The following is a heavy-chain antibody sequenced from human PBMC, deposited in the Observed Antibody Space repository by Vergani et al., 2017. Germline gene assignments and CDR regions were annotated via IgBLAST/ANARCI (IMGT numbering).Heavy chain of an antibody. CDR3: ARGGGTGSYYDFWSGYSPYYFDY. J-gene: IGHJ4*02. CDR2: ISGSGGST. D-gene: IGHD3-3*01. V-gene: IGHV3-23*01. Sequence: EVQLLESGGGLVQPGGSLRLSCAASGFTFSSYAMSWVRQAPGKGLEWVSAISGSGGSTYYADSVKGRFTISRDNSKNTLYLQMNSLRAEDTAVYYCARGGGTGSYYDFWSGYSPYYFDYWGQGTLVTVSS. CDR1: GFTFSSYA.